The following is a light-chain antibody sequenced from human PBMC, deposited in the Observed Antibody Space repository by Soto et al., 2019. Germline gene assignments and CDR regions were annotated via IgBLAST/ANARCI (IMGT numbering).Light chain of an antibody. CDR3: QQYGSSRWT. V-gene: IGKV3-20*01. Sequence: PGERATLSCRASQSVSSTYLAWYQQKLGQAPRLLIFGASSRATGIPDRFSGSGSGTDFTLTISRLEPEDFAVYYCQQYGSSRWTFGQGTKVEIK. J-gene: IGKJ1*01. CDR1: QSVSSTY. CDR2: GAS.